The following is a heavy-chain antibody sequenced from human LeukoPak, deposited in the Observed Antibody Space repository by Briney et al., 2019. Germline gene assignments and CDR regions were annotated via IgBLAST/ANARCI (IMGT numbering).Heavy chain of an antibody. J-gene: IGHJ4*02. Sequence: GGSLRLSCAACGFPFSNYWMQWVPQARGKVLVWVSRINSDGISTGYADFVKGRFTVSRDNAKKTLYLQMNSLRAEDTAVYYCASRTGVYWGQGTLVSVSS. CDR3: ASRTGVY. D-gene: IGHD1-14*01. CDR2: INSDGIST. V-gene: IGHV3-74*01. CDR1: GFPFSNYW.